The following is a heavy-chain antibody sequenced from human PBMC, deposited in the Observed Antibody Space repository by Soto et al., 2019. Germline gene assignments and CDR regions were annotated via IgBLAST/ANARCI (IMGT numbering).Heavy chain of an antibody. CDR3: ARGVYCSSTSCYWGMDV. J-gene: IGHJ6*02. D-gene: IGHD2-2*01. V-gene: IGHV4-34*01. CDR1: GGSLSGYY. CDR2: INHSGST. Sequence: QVQLQQWGAGLLKPSETLSLTCAVYGGSLSGYYWSWIRQPPGKGLEWIGEINHSGSTNYNPSLKRRVTTSVDTSQNQFSLKLSSMTAADTAVYYCARGVYCSSTSCYWGMDVWGQGTTVTVSS.